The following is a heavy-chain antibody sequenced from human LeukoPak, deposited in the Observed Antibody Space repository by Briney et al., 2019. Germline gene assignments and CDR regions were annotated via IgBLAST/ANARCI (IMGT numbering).Heavy chain of an antibody. CDR2: INHSGST. V-gene: IGHV4-34*01. J-gene: IGHJ5*02. D-gene: IGHD3-10*01. CDR1: GGSFSGYY. CDR3: ARVVREVYIWFGELPPKNWFDP. Sequence: SETLSLTCTVYGGSFSGYYWSWIRQPPGKGLEWIGEINHSGSTNYNPSLKSRVTISVDTSKNQFSLKLSSVTAADTAVYYRARVVREVYIWFGELPPKNWFDPWGQGTLVTVSS.